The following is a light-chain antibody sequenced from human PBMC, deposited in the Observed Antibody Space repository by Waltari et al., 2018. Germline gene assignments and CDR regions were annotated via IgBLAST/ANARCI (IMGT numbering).Light chain of an antibody. CDR2: ETT. V-gene: IGLV2-23*01. Sequence: QSALTQPASVSGSPGQSITIPCTGTSSDVGTYNLFSWYQHHPGKAPQLMIYETTNRPSGVSNRFAGSKSGTTASLTISGLQAEDEADYYCCSFAGSSPHVVLGGGTKLTVL. J-gene: IGLJ2*01. CDR1: SSDVGTYNL. CDR3: CSFAGSSPHVV.